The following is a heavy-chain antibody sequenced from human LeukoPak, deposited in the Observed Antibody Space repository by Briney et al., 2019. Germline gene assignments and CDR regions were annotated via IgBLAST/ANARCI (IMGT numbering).Heavy chain of an antibody. CDR3: ARYTVTNYYYGMDV. CDR1: GGSISSYY. J-gene: IGHJ6*02. V-gene: IGHV4-59*08. D-gene: IGHD4-11*01. CDR2: IYYSGST. Sequence: PSETLSLTCTVSGGSISSYYWSWIRQPPGKGLEWIGYIYYSGSTNYNPSLKSRVTISVDTSKNQFPLKLSSVTAADTAVYYCARYTVTNYYYGMDVWGQGTTVTVSS.